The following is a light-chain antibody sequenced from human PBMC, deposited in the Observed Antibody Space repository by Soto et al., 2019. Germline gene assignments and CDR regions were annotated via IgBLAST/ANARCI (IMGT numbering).Light chain of an antibody. J-gene: IGKJ1*01. CDR1: QDIRNY. Sequence: DIQLTQSPSFLSASVGDRVTITCRASQDIRNYLAWYQQKPGKAPKLLIYAASTLQSGVPSRFSGSGSGTEFTLTVSSLQPEDFATYYCQQLNSYPPWTFGQGTKVEIK. V-gene: IGKV1-9*01. CDR2: AAS. CDR3: QQLNSYPPWT.